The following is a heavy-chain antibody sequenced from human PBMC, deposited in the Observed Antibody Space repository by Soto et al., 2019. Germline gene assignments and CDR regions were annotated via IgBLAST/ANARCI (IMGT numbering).Heavy chain of an antibody. CDR3: VRDQKAAAGTWDNWFDP. CDR1: GYTFTSYG. Sequence: QVQLVQSGAEVKKPGASVKVSCKASGYTFTSYGISWVRQAPGQGLEWMGWISAYNGNTNYAQKLQGRVTMTTDTSTSTANIALRSQRSDDTAVYYCVRDQKAAAGTWDNWFDPWGQGTLVTVSS. V-gene: IGHV1-18*04. D-gene: IGHD6-13*01. J-gene: IGHJ5*02. CDR2: ISAYNGNT.